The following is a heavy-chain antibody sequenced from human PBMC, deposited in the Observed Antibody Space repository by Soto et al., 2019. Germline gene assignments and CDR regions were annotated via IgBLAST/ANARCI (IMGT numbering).Heavy chain of an antibody. CDR2: ISSSSSTI. Sequence: PGGSLRLSCAASGFTFSSYSMNWVRQAPGKGLEWVSYISSSSSTIYYADSVKGRFTISRDNAKNSLYLQMNSLRDEDTAVYYCARDLCGAAPAPYGTDVWGQGTTVTVSS. V-gene: IGHV3-48*02. CDR1: GFTFSSYS. J-gene: IGHJ6*02. D-gene: IGHD6-13*01. CDR3: ARDLCGAAPAPYGTDV.